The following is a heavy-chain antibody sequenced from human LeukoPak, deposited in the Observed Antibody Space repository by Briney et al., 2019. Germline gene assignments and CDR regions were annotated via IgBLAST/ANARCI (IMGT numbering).Heavy chain of an antibody. D-gene: IGHD3-22*01. J-gene: IGHJ4*02. CDR2: ISSSSTSI. V-gene: IGHV3-48*01. CDR3: ARDTTLYYYDSSGPDY. Sequence: GGSLRLSCAASGFTFSDYRMMWVRQAPRKALEWVSSISSSSTSIYYADSVKGRFTTSRDNAKNSLFLQINSLRVEDTAVYYCARDTTLYYYDSSGPDYWGQGTLVTVS. CDR1: GFTFSDYR.